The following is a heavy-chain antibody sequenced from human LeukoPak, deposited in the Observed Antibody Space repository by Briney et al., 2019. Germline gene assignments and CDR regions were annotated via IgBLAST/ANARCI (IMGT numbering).Heavy chain of an antibody. CDR2: INPNSGAT. J-gene: IGHJ5*02. D-gene: IGHD1-26*01. Sequence: ASVKVSCKPSGDTFSSHDFNWVRQAPGQGLEWMGWINPNSGATNYAQKFQGRVTMTRDTSINTAYMDLRRLRSDDTAVYYCAREPTSGSYYGTFDPWGQGTLVTVSS. V-gene: IGHV1-2*02. CDR1: GDTFSSHD. CDR3: AREPTSGSYYGTFDP.